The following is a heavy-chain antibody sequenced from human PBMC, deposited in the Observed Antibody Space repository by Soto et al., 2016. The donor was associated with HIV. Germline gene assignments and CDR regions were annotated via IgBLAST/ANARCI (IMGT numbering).Heavy chain of an antibody. Sequence: EVQLVESGGGLVKPGGSLRLSCAASGFTFSNAWMSWVRQAPGKGLEWVGRIKSKTDGGTTDYAAPVKGRFTISRDDSKNTLYLQMNSLKTEDTAVYYCTTDQGRYCSGVSLCSYWGQGTLVTVSS. CDR3: TTDQGRYCSGVSLCSY. D-gene: IGHD2-15*01. CDR1: GFTFSNAW. V-gene: IGHV3-15*01. CDR2: IKSKTDGGTT. J-gene: IGHJ4*02.